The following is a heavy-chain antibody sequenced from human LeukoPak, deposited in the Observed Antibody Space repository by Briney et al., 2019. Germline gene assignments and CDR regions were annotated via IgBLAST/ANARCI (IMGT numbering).Heavy chain of an antibody. J-gene: IGHJ4*02. V-gene: IGHV1-2*06. CDR1: GYTFTGYY. D-gene: IGHD5-18*01. Sequence: ASVKVSCKASGYTFTGYYMHWVRQAPGQGLEWMGRINPNSGGPNYAQKFQGRVTMARDTSISTAYMELSRVRSDDTAVYFCARVVDTAMVTMVDWGQGTLVTVSS. CDR2: INPNSGGP. CDR3: ARVVDTAMVTMVD.